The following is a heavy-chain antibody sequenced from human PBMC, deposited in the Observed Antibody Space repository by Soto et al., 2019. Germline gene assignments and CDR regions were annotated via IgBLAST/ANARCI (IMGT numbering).Heavy chain of an antibody. D-gene: IGHD4-17*01. V-gene: IGHV4-30-4*01. J-gene: IGHJ2*01. CDR2: IFDSGST. CDR1: GGSISGGVYY. Sequence: QVQLQESGPGLVKPSQTLSLTCTVSGGSISGGVYYWSWIRQPPGKGLEWIGYIFDSGSTYYNPSLKSQVTISVDTSKNQFPRRLSSVTAADTAVYYCAREIIPLTTDWYFDLWGRGTLVTVSS. CDR3: AREIIPLTTDWYFDL.